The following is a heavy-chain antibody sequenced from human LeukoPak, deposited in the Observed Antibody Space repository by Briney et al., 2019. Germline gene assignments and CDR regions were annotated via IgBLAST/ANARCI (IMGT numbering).Heavy chain of an antibody. V-gene: IGHV3-53*01. CDR1: GFTFDDYA. CDR3: TRSGYRHPYHFDS. Sequence: GGSLRLSCAASGFTFDDYAMHWVRQAPGKGLEWVSVLYTGGGTDHADSVKGRFTIPRDNSKNTLSLQMNSLRAEDTAIYYCTRSGYRHPYHFDSWGQGTLVTVSS. CDR2: LYTGGGT. J-gene: IGHJ4*02. D-gene: IGHD3-22*01.